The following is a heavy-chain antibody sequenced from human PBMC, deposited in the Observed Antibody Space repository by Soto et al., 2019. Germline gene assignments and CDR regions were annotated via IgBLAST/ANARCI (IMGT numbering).Heavy chain of an antibody. Sequence: SETLSLTCAVYGGSFSGYYWSWIRQPPGKGLEWIGEINHSGSTNYNPSLKSRVTISVDTSKNQFSLKLSSVTAADTAVYYCARGSPSPPRPYYYYGMDVWGQGTTVTVSS. CDR2: INHSGST. V-gene: IGHV4-34*01. CDR3: ARGSPSPPRPYYYYGMDV. CDR1: GGSFSGYY. J-gene: IGHJ6*02.